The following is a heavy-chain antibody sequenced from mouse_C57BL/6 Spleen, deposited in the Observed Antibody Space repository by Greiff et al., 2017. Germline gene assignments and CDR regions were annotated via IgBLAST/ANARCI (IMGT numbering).Heavy chain of an antibody. CDR2: IYTSDSET. J-gene: IGHJ4*01. V-gene: IGHV1-61*01. Sequence: VQLQQPGAELVRPGSSVKLSCKASGYTFTSYWMDWVKQRPGQGLEWIGNIYTSDSETHYNQKFKDKATLTVDKSSSTAYMQRSSLTSEDSAVYYCARFYLYAMDYWGQGTSVTVSS. CDR3: ARFYLYAMDY. CDR1: GYTFTSYW. D-gene: IGHD5-1*01.